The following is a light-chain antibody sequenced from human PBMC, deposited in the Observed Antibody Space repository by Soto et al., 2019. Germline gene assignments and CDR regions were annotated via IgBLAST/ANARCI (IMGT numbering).Light chain of an antibody. V-gene: IGLV2-23*01. CDR2: EGS. Sequence: QSALTQPASVSGSPGQSITISCTGTSNDVGSYNLVSWYQLHPGKAPKLMIYEGSKWPSGVSNRFSGSKSGNTASLTISGLQAEDEADYYCCSYAGSNTYVVFGGGTKLTVL. CDR3: CSYAGSNTYVV. CDR1: SNDVGSYNL. J-gene: IGLJ2*01.